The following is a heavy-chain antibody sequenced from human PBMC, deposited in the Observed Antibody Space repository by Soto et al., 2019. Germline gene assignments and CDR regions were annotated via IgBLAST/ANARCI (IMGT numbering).Heavy chain of an antibody. CDR3: GRGRSGQIVVFY. D-gene: IGHD3-22*01. Sequence: ASVKVSCKASGYTFTGHYIHWVRQAPEQGPEWMGEIGPESGATRYAQKFQGRVTMTRDMSITTVYMELNSLSPDDTAVYYCGRGRSGQIVVFYWGQGTPVTVS. J-gene: IGHJ4*02. CDR1: GYTFTGHY. V-gene: IGHV1-2*02. CDR2: IGPESGAT.